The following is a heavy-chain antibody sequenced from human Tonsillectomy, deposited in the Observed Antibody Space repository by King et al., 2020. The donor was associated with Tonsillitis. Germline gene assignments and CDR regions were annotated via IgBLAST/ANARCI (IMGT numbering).Heavy chain of an antibody. CDR3: ARDRLGYYNDNIEEGGGAFDF. CDR2: IIPIFGTP. J-gene: IGHJ3*01. Sequence: VQLVQSGAEVKKPGSSVKVSCKASGGTFSSYAISWVRQAPGQGLEWMGGIIPIFGTPNYAQIFQGRVTITADESTSTAYMELSSLRSEDTAVYYCARDRLGYYNDNIEEGGGAFDFWGQGTVVTVSS. CDR1: GGTFSSYA. D-gene: IGHD3-22*01. V-gene: IGHV1-69*01.